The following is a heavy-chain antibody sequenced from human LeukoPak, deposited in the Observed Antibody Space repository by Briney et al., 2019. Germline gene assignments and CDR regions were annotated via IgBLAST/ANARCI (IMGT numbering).Heavy chain of an antibody. CDR3: ARAGRDGYNFLDY. CDR1: GFTFSSYW. V-gene: IGHV3-7*01. J-gene: IGHJ4*02. CDR2: IKQDGSEK. D-gene: IGHD5-24*01. Sequence: GGSLRLSCAASGFTFSSYWMSWVRQAPGKGLEWVANIKQDGSEKYYVDSVKGRFTISRDNAKNSLYLQMNSLRAEDTAVYYCARAGRDGYNFLDYWGQGTLVTVSS.